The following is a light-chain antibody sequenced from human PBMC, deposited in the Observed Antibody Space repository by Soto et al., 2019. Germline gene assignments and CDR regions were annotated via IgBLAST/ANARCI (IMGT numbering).Light chain of an antibody. Sequence: EIVMTQSPVTLSVSPGERATLSCRASQSVSSNLAWYQQKPGQAPRLLIYGASTRATGFPARFSGSGSGAEFTLTISSLQSEDFAVYYCQQYNNWPRTFGQGTKVDIK. CDR3: QQYNNWPRT. J-gene: IGKJ1*01. CDR2: GAS. CDR1: QSVSSN. V-gene: IGKV3-15*01.